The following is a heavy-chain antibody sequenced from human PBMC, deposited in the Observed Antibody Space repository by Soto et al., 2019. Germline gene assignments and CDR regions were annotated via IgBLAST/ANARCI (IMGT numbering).Heavy chain of an antibody. CDR2: IYYSGST. CDR1: GRSISSSSYY. Sequence: QLQLQESGPGLVKPSETLSLTCTVSGRSISSSSYYWGWIRQPPGKGLEWIGSIYYSGSTYYNPSLKSRVTIAVDTSKNQFSLKLSSVTAADTAVYYCATPDSSGYYYEIPYYFDYWGQGTLVTVSS. V-gene: IGHV4-39*01. D-gene: IGHD3-22*01. CDR3: ATPDSSGYYYEIPYYFDY. J-gene: IGHJ4*02.